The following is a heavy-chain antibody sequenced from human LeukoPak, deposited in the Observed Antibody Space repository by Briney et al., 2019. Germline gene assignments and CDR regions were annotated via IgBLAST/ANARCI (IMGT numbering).Heavy chain of an antibody. CDR1: GYTFTGYD. D-gene: IGHD1-26*01. J-gene: IGHJ4*02. V-gene: IGHV1-8*01. Sequence: APVKVSCKASGYTFTGYDINWVRQATGQGLEWMRWMNPNSADTGYAQKFQGRVTMTRNTSVDTAYMDLSGLRSDDTAVYYCTRGSLSGSSRDYWGQGTLVTVSS. CDR2: MNPNSADT. CDR3: TRGSLSGSSRDY.